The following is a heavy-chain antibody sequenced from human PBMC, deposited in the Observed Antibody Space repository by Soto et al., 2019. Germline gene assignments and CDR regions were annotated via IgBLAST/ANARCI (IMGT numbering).Heavy chain of an antibody. J-gene: IGHJ5*02. V-gene: IGHV1-18*01. CDR1: GYTFLSYG. CDR3: ASDVGAARPFRFDP. D-gene: IGHD6-6*01. Sequence: ASVKVSCKASGYTFLSYGISWVRQAPGQGLEWMGWISAYNGNTNYAQKLQGRVTMTTDTSTSTAYMELRSLRSDDTAVYFCASDVGAARPFRFDPWGQGTLVTVSS. CDR2: ISAYNGNT.